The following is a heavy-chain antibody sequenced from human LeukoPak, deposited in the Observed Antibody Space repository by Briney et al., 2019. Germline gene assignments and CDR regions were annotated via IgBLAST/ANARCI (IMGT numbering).Heavy chain of an antibody. D-gene: IGHD3-3*01. J-gene: IGHJ6*02. Sequence: PSETLSLTCTVSGGSISAYYWSWIRQPPGKGLEWIGYIHYSGSTNYNPSLHSRVTISVDTSKNQFSLKLSSVTAADTAVYYCARVGSGYGMDVWGQGTTVTVSS. CDR3: ARVGSGYGMDV. CDR1: GGSISAYY. CDR2: IHYSGST. V-gene: IGHV4-59*08.